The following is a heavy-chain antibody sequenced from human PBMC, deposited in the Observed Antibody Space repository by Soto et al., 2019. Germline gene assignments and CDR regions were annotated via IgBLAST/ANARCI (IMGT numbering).Heavy chain of an antibody. CDR1: GFTFSSYE. J-gene: IGHJ6*02. CDR3: AIIAVAGTYGMDV. D-gene: IGHD6-19*01. V-gene: IGHV3-48*03. CDR2: ISSSGSTI. Sequence: LSCAASGFTFSSYEMNWVRQVPGKGLEWVSYISSSGSTIYYADSVKGRFTISRDNAKNSLYLQMNSLRAEDTAVYYCAIIAVAGTYGMDVWGQGTTVTVSS.